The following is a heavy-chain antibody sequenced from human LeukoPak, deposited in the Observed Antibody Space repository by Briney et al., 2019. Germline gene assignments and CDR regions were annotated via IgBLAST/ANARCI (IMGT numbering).Heavy chain of an antibody. J-gene: IGHJ3*02. CDR1: GGTFSSYA. V-gene: IGHV1-69*04. Sequence: ASVKVSCKASGGTFSSYAISWVRQAPGQGLEWMGRIIPILGIANYAQKFQGRVTITAGKSTSTAYMELSSLRSEDTAVYYCAGAIYYYDSSGSSDAFDIWGQGTMVTVSS. CDR2: IIPILGIA. D-gene: IGHD3-22*01. CDR3: AGAIYYYDSSGSSDAFDI.